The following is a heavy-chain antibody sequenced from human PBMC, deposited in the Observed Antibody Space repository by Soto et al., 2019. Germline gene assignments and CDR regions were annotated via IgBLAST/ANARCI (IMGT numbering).Heavy chain of an antibody. J-gene: IGHJ4*02. D-gene: IGHD5-18*01. CDR3: ASGIQLWLRRINNGYSG. V-gene: IGHV1-69*12. Sequence: QVQLVQSGAEVKKPESSVKVSCKAPGGTFSTYAISWVRQAPGQGLEWMGGIIPMFGTANYAQRFKDRVTINEDESTNTVYMELSSLRSEDTAVYFCASGIQLWLRRINNGYSGWGQGPLVTVSS. CDR2: IIPMFGTA. CDR1: GGTFSTYA.